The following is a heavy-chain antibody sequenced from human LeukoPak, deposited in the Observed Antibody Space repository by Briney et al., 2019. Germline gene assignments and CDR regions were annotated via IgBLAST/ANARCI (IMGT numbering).Heavy chain of an antibody. CDR2: IYTSGST. Sequence: SETLSLTCTVSGGSISSGSYYWSWIRQPAGKGLEWIGRIYTSGSTNYNPSLKSRVTISVDTSKNQFSLKLSSVTAADTAVYYCAREYYYGSGSYYNPWYYYYMDVWGTGTTVTISS. CDR3: AREYYYGSGSYYNPWYYYYMDV. D-gene: IGHD3-10*01. CDR1: GGSISSGSYY. J-gene: IGHJ6*03. V-gene: IGHV4-61*02.